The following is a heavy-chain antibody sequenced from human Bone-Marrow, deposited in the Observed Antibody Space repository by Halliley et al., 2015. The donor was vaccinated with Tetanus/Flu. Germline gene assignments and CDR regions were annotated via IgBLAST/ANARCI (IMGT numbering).Heavy chain of an antibody. D-gene: IGHD2-2*01. V-gene: IGHV3-23*01. Sequence: RGFGSGTSFADPVKGRFTLSRENSKKTVHLEMNSLTVEDTAVYYCASSPSGGDSETPSEFDSWGQGTLVAVSS. CDR2: RGFGSGT. J-gene: IGHJ4*02. CDR3: ASSPSGGDSETPSEFDS.